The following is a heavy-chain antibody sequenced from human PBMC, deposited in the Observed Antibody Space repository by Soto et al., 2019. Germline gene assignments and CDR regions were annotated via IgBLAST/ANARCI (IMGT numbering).Heavy chain of an antibody. D-gene: IGHD1-26*01. J-gene: IGHJ4*02. V-gene: IGHV4-61*08. CDR3: ASPMVGAPRFDH. CDR1: GGSISSGDYY. CDR2: IYYSGST. Sequence: SETLSLTCTVSGGSISSGDYYWSWIRQPPGKGLEWIGYIYYSGSTDYNPSLKSRVTISVDTSKNQFSLKLSSVTAADTAVYYWASPMVGAPRFDHWGKGTLVTVSS.